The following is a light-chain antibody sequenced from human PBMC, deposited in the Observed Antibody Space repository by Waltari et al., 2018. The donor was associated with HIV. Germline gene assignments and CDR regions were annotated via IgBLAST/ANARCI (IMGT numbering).Light chain of an antibody. J-gene: IGLJ2*01. Sequence: YELTQPPSMSVSPGQTAKITCSGDVLAKQYAYWYQQKPGQAPVLVMSKDTHRPSEIPERFSGSSSGTTVTLTISGVQAEDEADYHCQSSDDSRPWIFGGGTKMTVL. V-gene: IGLV3-25*03. CDR2: KDT. CDR1: VLAKQY. CDR3: QSSDDSRPWI.